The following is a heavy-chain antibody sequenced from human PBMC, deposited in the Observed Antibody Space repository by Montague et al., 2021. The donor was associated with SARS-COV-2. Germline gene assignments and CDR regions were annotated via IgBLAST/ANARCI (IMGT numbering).Heavy chain of an antibody. Sequence: SETLSLTCTVTGGPISGSSYYWGWIRQSPGKGLEWIASVDYSGNTYYSPSLKGRLTISVDTSKNQFSLKSNSVTAADTALYYCARREYSYGWGDWGQGTLVTVSS. CDR2: VDYSGNT. CDR3: ARREYSYGWGD. J-gene: IGHJ4*02. CDR1: GGPISGSSYY. D-gene: IGHD5-18*01. V-gene: IGHV4-39*01.